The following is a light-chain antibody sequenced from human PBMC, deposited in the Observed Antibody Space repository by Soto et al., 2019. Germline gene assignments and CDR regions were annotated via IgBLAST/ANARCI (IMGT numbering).Light chain of an antibody. V-gene: IGKV4-1*01. Sequence: DIVMTQSPDSLAVSLGESATINCKSSQSVLYSSTNKNYLAWYQQKAGQPPKLLIYWASTRESGVPDRISGSASGTEFTLPISSLQAEDVAVYYCQQYYSSPRTFGQGTKLEIK. CDR2: WAS. CDR1: QSVLYSSTNKNY. J-gene: IGKJ2*01. CDR3: QQYYSSPRT.